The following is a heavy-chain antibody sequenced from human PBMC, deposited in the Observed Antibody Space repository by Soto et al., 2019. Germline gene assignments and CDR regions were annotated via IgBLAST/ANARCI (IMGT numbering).Heavy chain of an antibody. CDR1: EGTFSSYA. V-gene: IGHV1-69*01. CDR2: IIPIFGTA. D-gene: IGHD5-18*01. Sequence: QVQLVQSGAEVKKPGSSVKVSCKASEGTFSSYAISWVRQAPGQGVEWMGGIIPIFGTANYAQKFQGRVTITADESTSTAYMELNSLRSEEKAVYYCARVRVGRYRYGYYFEYWGQGTLVTVFS. J-gene: IGHJ4*02. CDR3: ARVRVGRYRYGYYFEY.